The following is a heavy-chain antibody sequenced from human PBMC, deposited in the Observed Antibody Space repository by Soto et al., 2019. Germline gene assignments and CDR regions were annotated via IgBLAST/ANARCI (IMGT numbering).Heavy chain of an antibody. J-gene: IGHJ4*02. Sequence: ASVKVSCMASGYTFTNYAMHWLRQATGQRLEWMGWINAGNGNTKYSQKFQGRVTITRDTSASTAYMELSSLISEDTAVYYCARGITLPTPLEYWGQGTLVTVSS. CDR3: ARGITLPTPLEY. CDR2: INAGNGNT. CDR1: GYTFTNYA. D-gene: IGHD1-20*01. V-gene: IGHV1-3*01.